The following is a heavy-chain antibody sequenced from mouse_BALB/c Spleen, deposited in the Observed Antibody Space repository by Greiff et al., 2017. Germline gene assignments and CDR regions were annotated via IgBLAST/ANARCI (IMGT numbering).Heavy chain of an antibody. J-gene: IGHJ2*01. Sequence: EVQLQQSGGDLVKPGGSLKLSCAASGFTFSSYGMSWVRQTPDKRLEWVATISSGGSYTYYPDSVKGRFTISRDNAKNTLYLQMSSLKSEDTAMYYCARRHYDYDVRGGYFDYWGQGTTLTVSS. CDR3: ARRHYDYDVRGGYFDY. D-gene: IGHD2-4*01. CDR1: GFTFSSYG. V-gene: IGHV5-6*01. CDR2: ISSGGSYT.